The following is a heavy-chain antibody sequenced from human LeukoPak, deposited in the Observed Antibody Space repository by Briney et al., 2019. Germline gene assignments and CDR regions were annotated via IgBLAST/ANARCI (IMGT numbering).Heavy chain of an antibody. CDR1: GFTFSSYA. J-gene: IGHJ3*02. Sequence: PGGSLRLSCAASGFTFSSYAMSWVRQVPGKGLEWVSAIGVRGDDTYYADSVKGRFTISRDNSKNTLYLQMNSLRAEDTAVYYCAKSKGDYYDSSWAFDIWGQGTMVTVSS. V-gene: IGHV3-23*01. D-gene: IGHD3-22*01. CDR2: IGVRGDDT. CDR3: AKSKGDYYDSSWAFDI.